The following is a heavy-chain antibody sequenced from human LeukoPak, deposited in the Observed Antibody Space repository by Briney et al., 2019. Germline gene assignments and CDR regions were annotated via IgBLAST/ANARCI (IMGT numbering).Heavy chain of an antibody. J-gene: IGHJ4*02. D-gene: IGHD6-19*01. V-gene: IGHV3-23*01. CDR3: AKGPLIEVAGTTWDY. Sequence: PGGSLRLSCAASGFTFSSYAMTWVRQAPGKGLEWVSAISGSGANTYFADSVKGRFTISRDNSKNTLYLQMSSLRAEDAAVYYCAKGPLIEVAGTTWDYWGQGSLVTVSS. CDR2: ISGSGANT. CDR1: GFTFSSYA.